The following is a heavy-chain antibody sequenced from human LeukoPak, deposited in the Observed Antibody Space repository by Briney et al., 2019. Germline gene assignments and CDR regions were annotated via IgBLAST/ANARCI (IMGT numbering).Heavy chain of an antibody. CDR1: GFTFSSYE. Sequence: PGGSLRLSCAASGFTFSSYEMNWVRQAPGKGLEWVSYISSSGSTIYYADSVKGRLTISRDNAKNSLYLQMNSLRAEDTAVYYCARVEAITISIPWGQGTLVTVSS. CDR3: ARVEAITISIP. J-gene: IGHJ5*02. D-gene: IGHD3-3*01. V-gene: IGHV3-48*03. CDR2: ISSSGSTI.